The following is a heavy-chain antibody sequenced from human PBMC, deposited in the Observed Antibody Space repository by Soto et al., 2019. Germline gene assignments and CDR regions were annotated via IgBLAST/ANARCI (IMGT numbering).Heavy chain of an antibody. CDR2: ISYDGSNK. V-gene: IGHV3-30-3*01. CDR3: ARGDNYYGMDV. J-gene: IGHJ6*02. CDR1: GFSLSNYF. D-gene: IGHD2-15*01. Sequence: HVQLVESGGGVVQPGRSLSLSCAASGFSLSNYFMHWVRQAPGKGLEWVAIISYDGSNKHYADSVKGRFTISRDNSKNTLYVQMNSLRAEDTAVYRCARGDNYYGMDVWGQGTTVTVSS.